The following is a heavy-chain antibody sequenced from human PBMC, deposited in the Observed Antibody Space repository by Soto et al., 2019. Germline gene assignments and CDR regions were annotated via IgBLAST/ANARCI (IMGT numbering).Heavy chain of an antibody. D-gene: IGHD4-17*01. J-gene: IGHJ4*02. Sequence: EVQLVESGGGLVQPGGSLRLSCAASGFTFSSYWMHWVRQAPGKGLVWVSRINSDGSSTSYADSVKGRFTISTDNAKNTLYRKMNSLRAEDTAVYYCARDKLYGGNPFDYWGQGTLVTVSS. CDR1: GFTFSSYW. CDR2: INSDGSST. V-gene: IGHV3-74*01. CDR3: ARDKLYGGNPFDY.